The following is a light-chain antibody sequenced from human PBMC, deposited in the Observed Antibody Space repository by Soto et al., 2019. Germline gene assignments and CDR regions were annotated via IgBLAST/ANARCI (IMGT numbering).Light chain of an antibody. CDR2: AAS. CDR3: QQSYSTPPA. J-gene: IGKJ5*01. V-gene: IGKV1-39*01. Sequence: DIQVPQSPSALSASAWHMVIITCWASQSISSYLNWYQHKPGKAPKLLIFAASTLQSGVPSRFSGSGSGTDFTLTISSLQPEDFATYYCQQSYSTPPAFGQGTRLEIK. CDR1: QSISSY.